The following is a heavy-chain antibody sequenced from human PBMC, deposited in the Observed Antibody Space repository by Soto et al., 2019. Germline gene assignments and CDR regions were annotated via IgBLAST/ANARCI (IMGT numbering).Heavy chain of an antibody. CDR3: ARGDREDTAVVIGVRPGEYGVDV. D-gene: IGHD2-15*01. Sequence: QVQLVESGGGVVQPGRSLRLSCAASGFTFSNYAMHWVRQAPGKGLECVAVISYNGGNRFYRDYVKGRFTISRDNSKNSVHLQIASLRYEDAAVYYCARGDREDTAVVIGVRPGEYGVDVWGQGTTVTVSS. CDR1: GFTFSNYA. J-gene: IGHJ6*02. V-gene: IGHV3-30*04. CDR2: ISYNGGNR.